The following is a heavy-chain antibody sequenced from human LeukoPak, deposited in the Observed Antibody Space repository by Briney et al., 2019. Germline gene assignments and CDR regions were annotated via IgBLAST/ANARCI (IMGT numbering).Heavy chain of an antibody. V-gene: IGHV1-2*02. CDR2: INPNSGGT. Sequence: ASVKVSCKASGYTFTGYYMHWVRQASGQGLEWMGWINPNSGGTNYAQKFQGRVTMTRDTSISTAYMELSRLRSDDTAVYYCAKSFGITIFGVAYNWFDPWGQGTLVTVSS. CDR3: AKSFGITIFGVAYNWFDP. CDR1: GYTFTGYY. J-gene: IGHJ5*02. D-gene: IGHD3-3*01.